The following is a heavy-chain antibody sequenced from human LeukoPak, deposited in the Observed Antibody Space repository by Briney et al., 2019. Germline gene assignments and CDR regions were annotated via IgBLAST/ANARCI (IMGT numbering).Heavy chain of an antibody. CDR3: ARVPSHYYGSGSQY. J-gene: IGHJ4*02. V-gene: IGHV1-18*01. D-gene: IGHD3-10*01. CDR1: GYTFTSYG. CDR2: ISAYNGNT. Sequence: ASVKVSCKASGYTFTSYGISWVRQAPGQGLEWMGWISAYNGNTNYAQKLQGRVTMTTDTSTSTAYMELRSLRSDDTAVYYCARVPSHYYGSGSQYWGKGTLVTDSS.